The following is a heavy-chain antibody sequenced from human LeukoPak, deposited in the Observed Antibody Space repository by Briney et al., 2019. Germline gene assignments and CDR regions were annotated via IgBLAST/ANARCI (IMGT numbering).Heavy chain of an antibody. CDR1: GGTFSSYA. J-gene: IGHJ4*02. D-gene: IGHD2-21*02. CDR2: IIPIFGTA. Sequence: SVKVSCKASGGTFSSYAISWVRQAPGQGLGWMGGIIPIFGTANYAQKFQGRVTITTDESTNTAYMELSSLRSEDTAVYYCARGIVVVTAIPPHYFDYWGQGTLVTVSS. V-gene: IGHV1-69*05. CDR3: ARGIVVVTAIPPHYFDY.